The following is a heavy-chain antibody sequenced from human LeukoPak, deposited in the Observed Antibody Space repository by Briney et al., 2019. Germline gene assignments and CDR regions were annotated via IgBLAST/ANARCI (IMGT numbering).Heavy chain of an antibody. D-gene: IGHD6-13*01. CDR1: GFSFDDYG. Sequence: GGSLRLSCKDSGFSFDDYGMSWVRQVPGKGLEWVCGINWDGGNTHCADSVKGRFSVSRDNAENSLFLQMSSLRAEDTALYYCARDVSSNWYSSNIWGQGTQVTVTS. CDR3: ARDVSSNWYSSNI. V-gene: IGHV3-20*04. CDR2: INWDGGNT. J-gene: IGHJ4*02.